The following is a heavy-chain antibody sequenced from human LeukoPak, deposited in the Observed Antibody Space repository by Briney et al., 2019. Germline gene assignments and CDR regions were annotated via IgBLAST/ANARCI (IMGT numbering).Heavy chain of an antibody. CDR2: IYYSGST. J-gene: IGHJ4*02. V-gene: IGHV4-59*01. D-gene: IGHD5-18*01. Sequence: SETLSLTCAVYGGSFSGYYWSWIRQPPGKGLEWIGYIYYSGSTNYNPSLKSRVTISVDTSKNQFSLKLSSVTAADTAVYYCARRSVDTAMDYFDYWGQGTLVTVSS. CDR1: GGSFSGYY. CDR3: ARRSVDTAMDYFDY.